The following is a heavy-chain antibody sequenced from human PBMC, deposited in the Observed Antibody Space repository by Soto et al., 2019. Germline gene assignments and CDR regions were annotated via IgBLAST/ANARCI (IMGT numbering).Heavy chain of an antibody. V-gene: IGHV3-23*01. CDR2: ISYGGGTT. Sequence: EVQLLESGGGLVQPGGSLSLSYAASEFTFSNYAMSWVRQAPGKGLEWVSAISYGGGTTYYADSVKGRFTISRDNSKNTLYLQMNSLRAEDTAVYYCAKNPGYYYDSTGYHFDYWGQGTLVTVSS. CDR3: AKNPGYYYDSTGYHFDY. J-gene: IGHJ4*02. D-gene: IGHD3-22*01. CDR1: EFTFSNYA.